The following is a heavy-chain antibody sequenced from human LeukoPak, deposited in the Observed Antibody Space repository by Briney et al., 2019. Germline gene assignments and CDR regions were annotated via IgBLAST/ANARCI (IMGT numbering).Heavy chain of an antibody. J-gene: IGHJ6*03. CDR1: GGSFSGYY. D-gene: IGHD1-26*01. Sequence: SETLSLTCAVYGGSFSGYYWSWIRQPPGKGLEWIGEINHSGSTNYNPSLKSRVTISVDTSKNQFSLKLSSVTAADTAVYYCARGVGAYFMDVWGKGTTVTISS. V-gene: IGHV4-34*01. CDR2: INHSGST. CDR3: ARGVGAYFMDV.